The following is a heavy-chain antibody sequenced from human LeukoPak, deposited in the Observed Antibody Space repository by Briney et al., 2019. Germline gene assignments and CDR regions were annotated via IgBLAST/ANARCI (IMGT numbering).Heavy chain of an antibody. CDR2: IYYSGST. CDR3: ARTMEGYCSGGSCYQYSYYMDV. Sequence: RSSETLSLTCTVSGGSISNKYWSWIRQPPGKGLEWIGYIYYSGSTNYNPSLKSRVTISVDTSKNQFSLKLTSVTAADTAVYYCARTMEGYCSGGSCYQYSYYMDVWGKGTTVTVSS. J-gene: IGHJ6*03. D-gene: IGHD2-15*01. CDR1: GGSISNKY. V-gene: IGHV4-59*01.